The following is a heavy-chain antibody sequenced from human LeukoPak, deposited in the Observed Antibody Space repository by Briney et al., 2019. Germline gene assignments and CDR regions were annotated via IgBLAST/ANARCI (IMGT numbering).Heavy chain of an antibody. CDR3: ASGAGLGYCSSTSCFDAFDI. J-gene: IGHJ3*02. V-gene: IGHV4-38-2*01. CDR2: IYHSGST. CDR1: GYSISSGYY. Sequence: SETLSLTCAVSGYSISSGYYWGWIRQPPGEGLEWIGSIYHSGSTYYNPFLKSRVTISVDTSKNQFSLKLSSVTAADTAVYYCASGAGLGYCSSTSCFDAFDIWGQGTMVTVSS. D-gene: IGHD2-2*03.